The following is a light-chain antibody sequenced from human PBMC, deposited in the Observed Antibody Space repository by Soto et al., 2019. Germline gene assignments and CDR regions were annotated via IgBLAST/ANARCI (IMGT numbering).Light chain of an antibody. CDR1: SSNIGNNY. Sequence: QSVLTQPPSVSAAPGQKVTISCSGSSSNIGNNYVSWYQQLPGTAPKLLIYDNNKRPSGIPDRFSGSKSGTSATLGITGLQTGDEADYYCATWNSSLSAVLFGGGTKVTVL. CDR3: ATWNSSLSAVL. V-gene: IGLV1-51*01. J-gene: IGLJ2*01. CDR2: DNN.